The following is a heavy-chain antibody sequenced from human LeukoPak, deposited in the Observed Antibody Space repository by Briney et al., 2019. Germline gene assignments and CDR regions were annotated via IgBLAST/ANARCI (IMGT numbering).Heavy chain of an antibody. D-gene: IGHD6-13*01. V-gene: IGHV4-59*12. J-gene: IGHJ4*02. Sequence: SETLSLTCTVSGGSISSYYWSWIRQPPGKGLEWIGYIYHSGSTYYNPTLKSRVTISVDRSKNQFSLKLSSVTAADTAVYYCARGSSTWYVGEIYYFDYWGQGTLVTVSS. CDR1: GGSISSYY. CDR3: ARGSSTWYVGEIYYFDY. CDR2: IYHSGST.